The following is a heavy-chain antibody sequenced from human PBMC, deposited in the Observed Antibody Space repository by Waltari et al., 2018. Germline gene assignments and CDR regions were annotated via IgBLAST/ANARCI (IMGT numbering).Heavy chain of an antibody. J-gene: IGHJ3*02. Sequence: EVQLVQSGAEVKKPGESLKISCKGSGYSFPSYWIGWVRQMPGNGLEWMGIIYPGDSDTRYSPSFQGQVTISADKSISTAYLQWSSLKASDTAMYYCARPNYYDSSGYPSDAFDIWGQGTMVTVSS. D-gene: IGHD3-22*01. CDR1: GYSFPSYW. CDR3: ARPNYYDSSGYPSDAFDI. CDR2: IYPGDSDT. V-gene: IGHV5-51*01.